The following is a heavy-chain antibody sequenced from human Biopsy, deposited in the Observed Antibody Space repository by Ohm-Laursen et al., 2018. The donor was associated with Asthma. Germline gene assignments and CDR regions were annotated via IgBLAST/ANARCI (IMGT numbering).Heavy chain of an antibody. CDR3: ARDAGYCGGDCYSLLEYYYYYYGMDV. J-gene: IGHJ6*02. Sequence: SLRLSCAASGFTFSSYSMNWVRQAPGKGLEWVSYISSSSSTIYYADSVEGRFTISRDNAKNSLYLQMNSLRDEDTAVYYCARDAGYCGGDCYSLLEYYYYYYGMDVWGQGTTVTVSS. CDR2: ISSSSSTI. V-gene: IGHV3-48*02. D-gene: IGHD2-21*02. CDR1: GFTFSSYS.